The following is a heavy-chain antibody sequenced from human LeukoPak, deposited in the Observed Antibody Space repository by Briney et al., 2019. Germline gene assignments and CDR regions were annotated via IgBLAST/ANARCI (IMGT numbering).Heavy chain of an antibody. J-gene: IGHJ4*02. CDR3: AGDVLVSGGSYYHGF. CDR2: VDPKDGET. Sequence: GASVKVSCKASGYALTELSIHWVRQAPGKGCEWMGGVDPKDGETIYAQNFQDRVTVTDDRSTDTSYMELRGLTSEDTALYYCAGDVLVSGGSYYHGFWGQGTLVTVSS. CDR1: GYALTELS. D-gene: IGHD3-10*01. V-gene: IGHV1-24*01.